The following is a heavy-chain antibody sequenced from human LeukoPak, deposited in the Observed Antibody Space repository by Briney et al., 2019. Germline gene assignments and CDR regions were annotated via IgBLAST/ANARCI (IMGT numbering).Heavy chain of an antibody. D-gene: IGHD2-8*02. CDR1: RFTLSSYA. V-gene: IGHV3-23*01. CDR2: ISTSGGSA. CDR3: AKDRLVAVQQYYFDY. Sequence: GRSLRLSRAVSRFTLSSYATRWVRHAPAKALEWVSGISTSGGSAYYADSVRGRLTFSRDNSKNTLYLQMNSLRAEDTAVYYCAKDRLVAVQQYYFDYWGQRALVTVSS. J-gene: IGHJ4*02.